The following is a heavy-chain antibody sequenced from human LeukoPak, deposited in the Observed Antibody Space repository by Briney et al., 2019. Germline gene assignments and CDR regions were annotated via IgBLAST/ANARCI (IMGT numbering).Heavy chain of an antibody. J-gene: IGHJ5*02. CDR2: INPNSGGT. Sequence: EASVKVSCKASGYTFTGYYMHWVRQAPGQGLEWMGWINPNSGGTNYAQKFQGRVTMTRDTSISTAYMELSRLRSDDTAVYYCASQGLYYYDSSGYTWFDPWGQGTLVTVSS. CDR3: ASQGLYYYDSSGYTWFDP. D-gene: IGHD3-22*01. CDR1: GYTFTGYY. V-gene: IGHV1-2*02.